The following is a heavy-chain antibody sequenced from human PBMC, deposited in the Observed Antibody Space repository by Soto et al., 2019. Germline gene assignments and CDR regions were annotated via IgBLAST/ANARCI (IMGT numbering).Heavy chain of an antibody. D-gene: IGHD6-19*01. CDR3: ARDVRSVAGRYLDP. Sequence: SETLSLTCTVSGGSVSSGSYYWSWIRQPPGKGLEWIGYIYYSGSTNYNPSLKSRVTISVDTSKNQFSLKLSSVTAADTAVYYCARDVRSVAGRYLDPWGQGTLVTVSS. V-gene: IGHV4-61*01. J-gene: IGHJ5*02. CDR1: GGSVSSGSYY. CDR2: IYYSGST.